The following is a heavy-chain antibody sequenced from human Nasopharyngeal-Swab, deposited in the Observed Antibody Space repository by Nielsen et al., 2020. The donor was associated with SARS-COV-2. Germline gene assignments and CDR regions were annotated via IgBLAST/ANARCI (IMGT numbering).Heavy chain of an antibody. D-gene: IGHD3-3*01. CDR1: GFTFDDYG. CDR2: IYWNGCST. J-gene: IGHJ6*02. V-gene: IGHV3-20*04. CDR3: ARDGRITIFGVVTADYYGMDV. Sequence: GESLKISCSASGFTFDDYGMSWVRQAPGKGLEWVSGIYWNGCSTGYADSVKGRFTISRDNAKNSLYLQMNSLRAEDTALYYCARDGRITIFGVVTADYYGMDVWGQGTTVTASS.